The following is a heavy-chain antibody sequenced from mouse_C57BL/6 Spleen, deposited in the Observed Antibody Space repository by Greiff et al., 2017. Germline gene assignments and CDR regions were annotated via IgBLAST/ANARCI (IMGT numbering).Heavy chain of an antibody. J-gene: IGHJ2*01. V-gene: IGHV1-52*01. CDR1: GYTFTSYW. CDR3: ARGYYLDY. CDR2: IDPSASET. Sequence: VQLQQPGAELVRPGSSVKLSCKASGYTFTSYWMHWVKQRPIQGLEWIGNIDPSASETHYNQKFKVKATLAADKSSSTAYMQLSSLTAEDSAVCYCARGYYLDYWGQGTTLTVSS.